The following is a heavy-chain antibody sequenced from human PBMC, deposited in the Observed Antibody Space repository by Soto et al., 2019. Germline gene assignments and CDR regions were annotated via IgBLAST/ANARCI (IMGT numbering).Heavy chain of an antibody. V-gene: IGHV1-2*02. CDR3: TRGPAAGTEDWFDP. J-gene: IGHJ5*02. CDR1: GYTFTVYY. D-gene: IGHD6-13*01. Sequence: QVRLLQSGAEVKKPGASVKVSCRTSGYTFTVYYVHWVRQAPGRGLQWKGWINPNSGDTNYLPEFQGRVTITRDTSSATAYLELSALKSDDTAVYYCTRGPAAGTEDWFDPWGQGTRVTVSS. CDR2: INPNSGDT.